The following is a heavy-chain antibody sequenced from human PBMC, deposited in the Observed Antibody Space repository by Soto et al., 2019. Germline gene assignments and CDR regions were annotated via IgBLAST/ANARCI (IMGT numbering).Heavy chain of an antibody. CDR2: INPNSGGT. Sequence: ASVKVSCKASGYTFTGYCMHWVRQAPGQGLEWMGWINPNSGGTNYAQKFQGRVTMTRDTSISTDYMELTRLTSDDTAVYYCARSPTMATIITYFDYWGQGTLVTVSS. V-gene: IGHV1-2*02. J-gene: IGHJ4*02. D-gene: IGHD3-10*01. CDR3: ARSPTMATIITYFDY. CDR1: GYTFTGYC.